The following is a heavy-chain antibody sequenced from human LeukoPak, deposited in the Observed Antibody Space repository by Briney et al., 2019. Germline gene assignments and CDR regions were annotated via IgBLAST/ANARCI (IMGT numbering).Heavy chain of an antibody. V-gene: IGHV3-21*01. CDR2: ISSSSSYK. J-gene: IGHJ4*02. D-gene: IGHD3-9*01. CDR1: GFTFSSYS. Sequence: GGSLRLSCAASGFTFSSYSMNWVRQAPGKGLEWVSSISSSSSYKYYADSVKGRFTISRDNAKNSLYLQMNSLRAEDTAVYYCARLLRYFDCPDYWGQGTLVTVSS. CDR3: ARLLRYFDCPDY.